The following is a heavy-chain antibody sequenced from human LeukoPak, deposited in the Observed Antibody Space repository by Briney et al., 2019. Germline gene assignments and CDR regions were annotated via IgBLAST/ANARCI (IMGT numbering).Heavy chain of an antibody. J-gene: IGHJ4*02. CDR1: GYSVSSDYY. CDR3: ARASFDYGSFDY. Sequence: PSETLSLTCAVSGYSVSSDYYWGWIRQPPGKGLEWIGSIYHSGSTYYDPYLKSRVTISLDTTKNHFSLRLTPVTAADTAVYYCARASFDYGSFDYWGQGTVVTVSS. CDR2: IYHSGST. V-gene: IGHV4-38-2*01. D-gene: IGHD3-16*01.